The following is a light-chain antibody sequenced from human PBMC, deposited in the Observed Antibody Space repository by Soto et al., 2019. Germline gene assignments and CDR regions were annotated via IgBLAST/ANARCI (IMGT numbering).Light chain of an antibody. V-gene: IGKV1-39*01. CDR1: QSISSY. Sequence: DLQMTQSPSSLSASVGDRVTITCRASQSISSYLNWYQQKPGKAPKLLIYAASSLQSGVPSRFSGSGSGTDFTRTISSLQPEDFATYYCQQSYSTPPGLTFGGGTKVEIK. J-gene: IGKJ4*01. CDR3: QQSYSTPPGLT. CDR2: AAS.